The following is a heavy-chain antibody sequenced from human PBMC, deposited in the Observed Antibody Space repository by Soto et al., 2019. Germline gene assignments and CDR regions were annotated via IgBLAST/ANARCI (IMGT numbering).Heavy chain of an antibody. Sequence: ASVKVSCKASGYTFTGYYMHWVRQAPGQGLEWMGWISAYNGNTNYAQKLQGRVTMTTDTSTSTAYMELRSLRSDDTAVYYCARGVSLWFGELGGDYWGQGTLVTVSS. V-gene: IGHV1-18*04. CDR2: ISAYNGNT. CDR3: ARGVSLWFGELGGDY. CDR1: GYTFTGYY. J-gene: IGHJ4*02. D-gene: IGHD3-10*01.